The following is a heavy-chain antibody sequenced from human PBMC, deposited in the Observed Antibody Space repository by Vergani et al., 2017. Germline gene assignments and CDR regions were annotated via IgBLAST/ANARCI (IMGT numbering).Heavy chain of an antibody. D-gene: IGHD4-17*01. CDR1: GGSISSYY. Sequence: QVQLQESGPGLVKPSETLSLTCTVSGGSISSYYWSWIRQPPGKGLEWIGYIYYSGSTNYNPSLKSRVTISVDTSKNQFSLKLSSVTAADTAVYYCARGGDYGVFGDCYYYMDVWGKGTTVTVSS. V-gene: IGHV4-59*01. J-gene: IGHJ6*03. CDR2: IYYSGST. CDR3: ARGGDYGVFGDCYYYMDV.